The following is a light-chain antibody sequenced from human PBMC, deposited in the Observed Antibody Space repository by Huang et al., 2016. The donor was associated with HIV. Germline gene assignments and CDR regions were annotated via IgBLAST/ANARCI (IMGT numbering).Light chain of an antibody. CDR3: QQTYSAPLT. V-gene: IGKV1-39*01. Sequence: DIQMTQSPSSLSASIGDRVTITCRPSQSVSTYLNWYQQKQGKAPKILIYAASSLQSGVPSRFSGSGSGTDFTLTISSVQPEDFATYYCQQTYSAPLTFGGGTRVEIK. J-gene: IGKJ4*01. CDR2: AAS. CDR1: QSVSTY.